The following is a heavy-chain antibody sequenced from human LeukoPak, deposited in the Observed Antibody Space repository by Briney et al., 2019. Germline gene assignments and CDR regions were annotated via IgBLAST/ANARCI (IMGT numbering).Heavy chain of an antibody. D-gene: IGHD6-19*01. CDR3: ATVPAVAGLYYFDY. J-gene: IGHJ4*02. CDR1: GYTHTELS. Sequence: ASVKVSCKVSGYTHTELSMHWVRQAPGKGLACMAGFDPEDGETIYAQKFQGRVTMTEDTSTDTAYMELSSLRSEDTAVYYCATVPAVAGLYYFDYWGQGTLVTVSS. CDR2: FDPEDGET. V-gene: IGHV1-24*01.